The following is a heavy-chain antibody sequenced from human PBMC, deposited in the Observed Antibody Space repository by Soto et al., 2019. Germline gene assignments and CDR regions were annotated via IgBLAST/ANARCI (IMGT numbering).Heavy chain of an antibody. V-gene: IGHV3-30-3*01. CDR2: ISYDGSNK. Sequence: GGSLRLSCAASGFTFSSYAMHWVRQAPGKGLEWVAVISYDGSNKYYADSVKGRFTISRDNSKNTLYLQMNSLRAEDTAVYYCARGGRWLQLSDAFNIWGQGTMVTV. J-gene: IGHJ3*02. CDR1: GFTFSSYA. D-gene: IGHD5-12*01. CDR3: ARGGRWLQLSDAFNI.